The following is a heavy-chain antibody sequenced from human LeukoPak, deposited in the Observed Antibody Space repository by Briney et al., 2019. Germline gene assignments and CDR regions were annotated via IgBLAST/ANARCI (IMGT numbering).Heavy chain of an antibody. Sequence: GGSLRLSCAASGFTFDDYAMHWVRQAPGKGLEWVSGISWNSGSIGYADSVKGRFTISKDNAKNSLYLQMNSLRAEDTALYYCAKDPSIAAVPYYGMDVWGQGTTVTVSS. D-gene: IGHD6-13*01. CDR3: AKDPSIAAVPYYGMDV. V-gene: IGHV3-9*01. CDR2: ISWNSGSI. CDR1: GFTFDDYA. J-gene: IGHJ6*02.